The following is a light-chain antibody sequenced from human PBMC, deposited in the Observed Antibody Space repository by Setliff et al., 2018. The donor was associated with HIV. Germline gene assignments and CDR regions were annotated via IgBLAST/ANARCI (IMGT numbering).Light chain of an antibody. CDR2: EVS. CDR3: SSFTSSSTYV. J-gene: IGLJ1*01. V-gene: IGLV2-14*01. CDR1: SSDVGGYNY. Sequence: ALTQPASVSGSPGQSITISCTGTSSDVGGYNYVSWYQQHPGKAPKLVIYEVSNRPSGVSNRFSGSKSGNAASLTISGLQAEDEADYYCSSFTSSSTYVFGTGTKVTVL.